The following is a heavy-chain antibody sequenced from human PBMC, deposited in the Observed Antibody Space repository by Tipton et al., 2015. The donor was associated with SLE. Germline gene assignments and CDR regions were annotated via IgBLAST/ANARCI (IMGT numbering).Heavy chain of an antibody. V-gene: IGHV1-18*04. D-gene: IGHD4/OR15-4a*01. CDR1: GYTFTRYY. J-gene: IGHJ4*02. CDR2: ISGDNDNT. Sequence: QSGAEVKKPGASVKVSCKASGYTFTRYYIHWVRQAPGQGLEWMGWISGDNDNTNYAQRLQGRVTMTTGTSTSTAYMELRSLTADDTAVYYCARSRCANGPDYWGQGTLVTVSS. CDR3: ARSRCANGPDY.